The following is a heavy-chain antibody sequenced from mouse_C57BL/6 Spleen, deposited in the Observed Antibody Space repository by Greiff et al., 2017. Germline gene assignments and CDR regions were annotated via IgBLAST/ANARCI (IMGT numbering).Heavy chain of an antibody. CDR1: GFTFSDYG. CDR3: ARGYDVGGYYFDY. CDR2: ISSGSSTI. J-gene: IGHJ2*01. V-gene: IGHV5-17*01. Sequence: EVQVVESGGGLVKPGGSLKLSCAASGFTFSDYGMHWVRQAPEKGLEWVAYISSGSSTIYYADTVKGRFTISRDNAKNTLFLQMNSLRSEDTAMYYCARGYDVGGYYFDYWGQGTTLTVSS. D-gene: IGHD2-2*01.